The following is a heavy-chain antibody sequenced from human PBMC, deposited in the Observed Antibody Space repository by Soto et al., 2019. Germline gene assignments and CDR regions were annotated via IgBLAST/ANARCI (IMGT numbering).Heavy chain of an antibody. V-gene: IGHV1-69*13. CDR1: GGTFSSYA. CDR2: IIPIFGTA. J-gene: IGHJ4*02. D-gene: IGHD3-10*01. CDR3: ARDKLYQYYYGSGTYGPFDY. Sequence: SVKVSCKASGGTFSSYAISWVRQAPGQGLEWMGGIIPIFGTANYAQKFQGRVTITADESTSTAYMELSSLRSEDTAVYYCARDKLYQYYYGSGTYGPFDYWGQGTLVTVSS.